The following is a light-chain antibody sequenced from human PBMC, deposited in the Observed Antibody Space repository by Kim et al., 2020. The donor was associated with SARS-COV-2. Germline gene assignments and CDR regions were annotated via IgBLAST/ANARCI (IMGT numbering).Light chain of an antibody. CDR1: SSNIGNNY. CDR3: GTFDTSLFVVV. V-gene: IGLV1-51*01. CDR2: DTN. J-gene: IGLJ2*01. Sequence: GQKVTISCSGSSSNIGNNYVSWYQQLPRTAPKLVIYDTNKRSSVIPDRFSGSKSGTTATLDITGLQTGDEADYYCGTFDTSLFVVVFGGGTQLTVL.